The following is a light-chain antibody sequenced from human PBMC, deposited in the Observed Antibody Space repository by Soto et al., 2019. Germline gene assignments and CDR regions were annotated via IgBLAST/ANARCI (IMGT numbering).Light chain of an antibody. CDR1: ESVSSY. J-gene: IGKJ3*01. CDR2: DAS. Sequence: EIVLTQSPATLSLSPGERATLSCRASESVSSYLDWYKQKPGQAPRLLISDASNRATGIPARFSGSRSGTHCTRTVRSLEPEEFAVYYCQQRSNWPCAFGPGTRVEIK. V-gene: IGKV3-11*01. CDR3: QQRSNWPCA.